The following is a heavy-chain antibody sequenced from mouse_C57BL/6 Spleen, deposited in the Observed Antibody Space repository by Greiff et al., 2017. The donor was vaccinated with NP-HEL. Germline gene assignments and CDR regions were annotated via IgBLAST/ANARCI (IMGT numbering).Heavy chain of an antibody. D-gene: IGHD2-1*01. V-gene: IGHV1-81*01. CDR2: IYPRSGNT. J-gene: IGHJ1*03. CDR1: GYTFTSYG. Sequence: VQGVESGAELARPGASVKLSCKASGYTFTSYGISWVKQRTGQGLEWIGEIYPRSGNTYYNEKFKGKATLTADKSSSTAYMELRSLTSEDSAVYFCARLGYGNEYFDVWGTGTTVTVSS. CDR3: ARLGYGNEYFDV.